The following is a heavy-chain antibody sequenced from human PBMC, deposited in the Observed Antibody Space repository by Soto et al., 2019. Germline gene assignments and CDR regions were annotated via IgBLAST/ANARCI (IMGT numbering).Heavy chain of an antibody. V-gene: IGHV7-4-1*01. CDR1: GYNFNSHS. J-gene: IGHJ4*02. CDR3: ARDRASGIFDY. Sequence: QVQLVQSGSESMQPGASVKVSCKGSGYNFNSHSINWLRQAPGQGLEWMGWINPNTGNQTYEQGFTGRFVFSVDTSVNTVYLQIFSLKADDSAVYYCARDRASGIFDYWGQGTLVTVSS. CDR2: INPNTGNQ. D-gene: IGHD1-26*01.